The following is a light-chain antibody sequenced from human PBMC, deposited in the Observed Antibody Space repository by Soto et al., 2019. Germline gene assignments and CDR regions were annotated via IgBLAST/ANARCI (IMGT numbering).Light chain of an antibody. CDR2: DAS. V-gene: IGKV1-5*01. CDR3: QQSGFLWT. J-gene: IGKJ1*01. CDR1: QSISSW. Sequence: IPITQSPSTLYASGGYRVIITCRASQSISSWLAWYQQKPGKAPKVLIFDASSLESGVPSRFSASGSGTEFSLTISRLQFDDSVTYYCQQSGFLWTFGQGTKVDI.